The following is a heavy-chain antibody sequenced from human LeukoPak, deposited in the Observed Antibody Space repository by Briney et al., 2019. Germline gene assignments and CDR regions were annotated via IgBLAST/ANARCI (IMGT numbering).Heavy chain of an antibody. CDR3: ARDPRISAAGTTPP. CDR2: ISSFGSTI. Sequence: GGSLRLSCAASGFTFSSYGMHWVRQAPGKGLEWVSYISSFGSTIYYADSVKGRFTISRNNAKNSLYLQMNSLRAEDTAMYYCARDPRISAAGTTPPWGQGTLVTVSS. D-gene: IGHD6-13*01. V-gene: IGHV3-48*01. CDR1: GFTFSSYG. J-gene: IGHJ4*02.